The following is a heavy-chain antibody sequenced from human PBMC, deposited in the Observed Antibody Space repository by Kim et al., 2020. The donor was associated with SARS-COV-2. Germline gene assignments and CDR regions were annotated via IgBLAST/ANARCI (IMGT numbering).Heavy chain of an antibody. V-gene: IGHV3-7*01. D-gene: IGHD5-12*01. Sequence: GGSLRLSCAASGFSFSTYWMSWVRQAPGKGLEWVANINEDGSEKYYVESVKGRITISRDNAKNSLYLQMNSLRAEDTAVYYCARFVDRDVGDALDMWGQG. CDR3: ARFVDRDVGDALDM. CDR1: GFSFSTYW. J-gene: IGHJ3*02. CDR2: INEDGSEK.